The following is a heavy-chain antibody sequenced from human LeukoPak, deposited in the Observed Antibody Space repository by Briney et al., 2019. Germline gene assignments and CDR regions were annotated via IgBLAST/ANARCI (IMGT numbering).Heavy chain of an antibody. J-gene: IGHJ4*02. D-gene: IGHD3-22*01. CDR1: GFTLSSNY. CDR2: LNSGGST. CDR3: YSMIVLGIRVINDY. V-gene: IGHV3-66*01. Sequence: PGGSVSLSCAASGFTLSSNYMSWVRQAPGKGLVWVSVLNSGGSTYSEDPVKGRFTISRDNSKNTLYLQMNSLRADDTAVYYCYSMIVLGIRVINDYWGQGTLVTVSS.